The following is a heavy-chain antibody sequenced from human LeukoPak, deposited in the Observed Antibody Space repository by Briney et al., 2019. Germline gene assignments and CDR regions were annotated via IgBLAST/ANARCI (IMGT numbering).Heavy chain of an antibody. CDR3: ARDRDCSSTSCLNWFDP. CDR2: IIPIFGTA. CDR1: GGTFSSYA. D-gene: IGHD2-2*01. J-gene: IGHJ5*02. Sequence: ASVKVSCKASGGTFSSYATSWVRQAPGQGLEWMGGIIPIFGTANYAQKFQGRVTITADKSTSTAYMELSSLRSEDTAVYYCARDRDCSSTSCLNWFDPWGQGTLVTVSS. V-gene: IGHV1-69*06.